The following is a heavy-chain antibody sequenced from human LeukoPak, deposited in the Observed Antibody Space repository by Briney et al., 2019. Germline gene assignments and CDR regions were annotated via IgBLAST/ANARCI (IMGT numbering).Heavy chain of an antibody. V-gene: IGHV4-39*01. Sequence: SETLSLTCTVSGGSISSSSYYWCWIRQPPGKGLEWIGSIYYSGSTYYNPSLKSRVTISVATSKNQFSLKLSSVTAADTAVYYCARHRAAAGSLLHFDYWGQGTLVTVSS. CDR1: GGSISSSSYY. D-gene: IGHD6-13*01. CDR3: ARHRAAAGSLLHFDY. CDR2: IYYSGST. J-gene: IGHJ4*02.